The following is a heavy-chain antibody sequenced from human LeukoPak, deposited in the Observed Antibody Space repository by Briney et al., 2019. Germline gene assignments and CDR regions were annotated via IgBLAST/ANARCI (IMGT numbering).Heavy chain of an antibody. D-gene: IGHD3-9*01. CDR1: GFTFDDYA. CDR3: AKDRSPKAQDYDILTGYRD. V-gene: IGHV3-9*01. J-gene: IGHJ4*02. CDR2: ISWNSGSI. Sequence: GGSLRLSCAASGFTFDDYAMHWVRQAPGKGLEWVSGISWNSGSIGYADSVKGRFTISRDNAKNSLYLQMNSLRAEDTALYYCAKDRSPKAQDYDILTGYRDWGQGTLVTVSS.